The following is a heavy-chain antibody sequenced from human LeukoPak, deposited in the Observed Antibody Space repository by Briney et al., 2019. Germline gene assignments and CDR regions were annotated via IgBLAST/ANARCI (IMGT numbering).Heavy chain of an antibody. CDR1: GFTFSSYA. Sequence: GRSLRLSCAASGFTFSSYAMHWVRQAPGKGLEWVAVISYDGSNKYYADSVKGRSTISRDNSKNTLYLQMNSLRAEDTAVYYCARGGSSSSVPYFDYWGQGTLVTVSS. D-gene: IGHD6-6*01. V-gene: IGHV3-30*01. CDR3: ARGGSSSSVPYFDY. CDR2: ISYDGSNK. J-gene: IGHJ4*02.